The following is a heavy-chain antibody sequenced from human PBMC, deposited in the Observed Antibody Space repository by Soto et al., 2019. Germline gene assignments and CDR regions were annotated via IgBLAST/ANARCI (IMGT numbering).Heavy chain of an antibody. Sequence: QLQLQESGPGLVKPSETLSLTCSVSDDSINSDKYYWGWIRQPPGKGLEWIGRIYYRCNDYYNPSLQTRVAISLDKSKSQFSLKLNSVTAADSAVYFCARLEGLATISYYFDFWGPGALVTVSS. CDR3: ARLEGLATISYYFDF. D-gene: IGHD5-12*01. J-gene: IGHJ4*02. V-gene: IGHV4-39*01. CDR1: DDSINSDKYY. CDR2: IYYRCND.